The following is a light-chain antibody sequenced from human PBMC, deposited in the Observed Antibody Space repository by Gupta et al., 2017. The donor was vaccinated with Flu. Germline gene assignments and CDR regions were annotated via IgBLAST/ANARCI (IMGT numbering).Light chain of an antibody. CDR1: QSVRSY. CDR3: QQRSNWPPQT. J-gene: IGKJ2*01. CDR2: DAA. V-gene: IGKV3-11*01. Sequence: EIVLTHSPATLSLSPGERATLSFRASQSVRSYLDWYQQKPGQATRLLIYDAANGDTGITARFSGSGYGKDFTLTISSREQEDFAVYYCQQRSNWPPQTFGQGTKMEIK.